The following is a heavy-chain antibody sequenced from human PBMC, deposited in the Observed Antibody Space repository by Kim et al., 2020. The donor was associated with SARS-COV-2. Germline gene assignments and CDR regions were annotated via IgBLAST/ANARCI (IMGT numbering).Heavy chain of an antibody. CDR2: IYYSGST. V-gene: IGHV4-59*13. CDR1: GGSISSYY. D-gene: IGHD6-19*01. J-gene: IGHJ4*02. Sequence: SETLSLTCTVSGGSISSYYWSWIRQPPGKGLEWIGYIYYSGSTNYNPSLKSRVTISVDTSKNQFSLKLSSVTAADTAVYYCARTGYSSGWYEGTFDYWGQGTLVTVSS. CDR3: ARTGYSSGWYEGTFDY.